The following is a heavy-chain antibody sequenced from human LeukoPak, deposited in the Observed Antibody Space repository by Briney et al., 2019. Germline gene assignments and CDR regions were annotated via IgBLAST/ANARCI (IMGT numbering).Heavy chain of an antibody. CDR3: ARLYSCGWYYFDY. D-gene: IGHD6-19*01. CDR1: GGSISSSSYY. Sequence: SETLSLTCTVSGGSISSSSYYWGWIRQPPGKGLEWIGSIYYSGSTYYNPSLKSRVTISVDTSKNQFSLKLSSVTAADTAVYYCARLYSCGWYYFDYWGQGTLVTVSS. CDR2: IYYSGST. V-gene: IGHV4-39*01. J-gene: IGHJ4*02.